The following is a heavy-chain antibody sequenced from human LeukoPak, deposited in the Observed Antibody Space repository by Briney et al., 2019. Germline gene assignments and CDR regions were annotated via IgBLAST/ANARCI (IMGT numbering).Heavy chain of an antibody. J-gene: IGHJ6*03. CDR3: ARGYSSWSYYMDV. D-gene: IGHD6-13*01. CDR1: GGSISSYY. V-gene: IGHV4-4*07. CDR2: IYTSGGT. Sequence: SETLSLTCTVSGGSISSYYWSWIRQPAGKGLEWIGRIYTSGGTNYNPSLKSRVTMSVDTSKNQFSLKLSSVTAAGTAVYYCARGYSSWSYYMDVWGKGTTVTVSS.